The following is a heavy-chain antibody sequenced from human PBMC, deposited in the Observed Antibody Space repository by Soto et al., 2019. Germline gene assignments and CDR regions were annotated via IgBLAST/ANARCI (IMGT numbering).Heavy chain of an antibody. V-gene: IGHV4-59*01. CDR2: IYYSGST. Sequence: QVQLQESGPGLVKPSETLSLTCTVSGGSISSYYWSWIRQPPGKGLEWIGYIYYSGSTNYNPSLKSRVTISVDTSKNQFSLKLSSVTAADTAVYYCARLKRYSSSWYPLYWYFDLWGRGTLVTVSS. CDR3: ARLKRYSSSWYPLYWYFDL. D-gene: IGHD6-13*01. J-gene: IGHJ2*01. CDR1: GGSISSYY.